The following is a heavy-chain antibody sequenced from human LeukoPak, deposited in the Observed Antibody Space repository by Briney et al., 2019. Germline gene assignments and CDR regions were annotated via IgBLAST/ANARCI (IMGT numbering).Heavy chain of an antibody. D-gene: IGHD2-2*01. Sequence: GGSLRLSCAASGFTFSGYGMHWVRQAPGKGLEWVAFIRYDGSNEYYADSVKGRFTISRDKSKNTLSLQMNGLRVEDTAVYYCARARLGKQLLDAFDIWGQGTMVTVSS. CDR2: IRYDGSNE. V-gene: IGHV3-30*02. CDR1: GFTFSGYG. J-gene: IGHJ3*02. CDR3: ARARLGKQLLDAFDI.